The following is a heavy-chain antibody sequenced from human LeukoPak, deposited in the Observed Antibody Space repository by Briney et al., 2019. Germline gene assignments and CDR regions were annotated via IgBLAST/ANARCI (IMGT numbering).Heavy chain of an antibody. D-gene: IGHD2-2*01. V-gene: IGHV1-18*01. CDR2: ISAYNGNT. Sequence: ASVKVSCKASGYTFTSYGISWVRQAPGQGLEWMGWISAYNGNTNYAQKLQGRVTMTTDTSTSTAYMELRSLRPDDTAVYYCARNKRAAWVVPAAMDLYYFDYWGQGTLVTVSS. J-gene: IGHJ4*02. CDR3: ARNKRAAWVVPAAMDLYYFDY. CDR1: GYTFTSYG.